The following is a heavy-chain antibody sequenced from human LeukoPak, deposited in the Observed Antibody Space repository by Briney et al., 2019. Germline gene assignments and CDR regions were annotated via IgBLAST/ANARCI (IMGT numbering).Heavy chain of an antibody. Sequence: PGGSLRLSCAASGFTFSTYWMSWVRQAPGMGLEWVANIKEDGNEKCHVDSVKGRFTISRDNAKNTLYLQMNSLRAEDTAVYYCARVSELDYDYVWGSYRATFDYWGQGTLVTVSS. J-gene: IGHJ4*02. CDR2: IKEDGNEK. V-gene: IGHV3-7*01. D-gene: IGHD3-16*02. CDR3: ARVSELDYDYVWGSYRATFDY. CDR1: GFTFSTYW.